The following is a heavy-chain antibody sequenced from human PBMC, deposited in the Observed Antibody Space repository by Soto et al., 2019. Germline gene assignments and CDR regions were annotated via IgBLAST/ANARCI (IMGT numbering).Heavy chain of an antibody. J-gene: IGHJ4*02. V-gene: IGHV3-48*01. CDR2: ISSSSSTI. CDR1: GFTFSSYS. D-gene: IGHD3-3*01. CDR3: AKSELRFLTD. Sequence: GGSLRLSCAASGFTFSSYSMNWVRQAPGKGLEWVSYISSSSSTIYYADSVKGRFTISRDNAKNSLYLQMNSLRAEDTAVYYCAKSELRFLTDWGQGTLVTV.